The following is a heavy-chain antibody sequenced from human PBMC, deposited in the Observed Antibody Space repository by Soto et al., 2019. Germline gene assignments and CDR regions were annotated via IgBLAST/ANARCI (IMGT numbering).Heavy chain of an antibody. J-gene: IGHJ4*02. CDR2: ISGSGGST. CDR3: AKDLGFRGYCSSTSCYAPGDRLVF. V-gene: IGHV3-23*01. Sequence: GGSLRLSCAASGFTFSSYAMSWVRQAPGKGLEWVSAISGSGGSTYYADSVKGRFTISRHNSKNTLYLQMNSLRAEDTAVYYCAKDLGFRGYCSSTSCYAPGDRLVFWGQGTLVTVSS. D-gene: IGHD2-2*01. CDR1: GFTFSSYA.